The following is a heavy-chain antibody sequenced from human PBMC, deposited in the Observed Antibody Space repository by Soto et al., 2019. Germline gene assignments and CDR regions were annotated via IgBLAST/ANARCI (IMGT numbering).Heavy chain of an antibody. CDR3: ARVGMEWLLVVFDI. Sequence: GGSLRLSCAASGFTFSSYSMKWVRQAPGKGLEWVSYISSSSSTIYYADSVKGRFTISRDNAKNSLYLQMNSLRDEDTAVYYCARVGMEWLLVVFDIWGQGKVVTVSS. V-gene: IGHV3-48*02. J-gene: IGHJ3*02. CDR2: ISSSSSTI. CDR1: GFTFSSYS. D-gene: IGHD3-3*01.